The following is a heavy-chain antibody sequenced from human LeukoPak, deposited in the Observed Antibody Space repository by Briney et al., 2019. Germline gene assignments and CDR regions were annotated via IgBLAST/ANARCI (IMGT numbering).Heavy chain of an antibody. D-gene: IGHD6-19*01. CDR3: AKRYGSGWYFDL. V-gene: IGHV4-59*08. Sequence: SETLSLTCTVSGGSISSYYWSWIRQPPGKGLEWIGYIYYSGSTNYNPSLKSRVTISPDTSKNQFSLKLSSVTAADTAVYYCAKRYGSGWYFDLWGRGTLVTVSS. CDR2: IYYSGST. CDR1: GGSISSYY. J-gene: IGHJ2*01.